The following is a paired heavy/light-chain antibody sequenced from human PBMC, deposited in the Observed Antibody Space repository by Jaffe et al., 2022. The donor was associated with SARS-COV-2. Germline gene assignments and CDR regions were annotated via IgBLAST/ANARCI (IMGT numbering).Heavy chain of an antibody. CDR3: VRSSGSYLYSFYMDV. D-gene: IGHD3-10*01. CDR1: GYSIGGDYY. Sequence: QVQLQESGPGLVKPSETLSLTCSVSGYSIGGDYYWGWIRQSPGKGLEGIGSIHHSGDTYYKPSLKSRVTMSIDTSKNQFSLKVNSVTAADTAVYYCVRSSGSYLYSFYMDVWGKGTTVTVS. CDR2: IHHSGDT. J-gene: IGHJ6*03. V-gene: IGHV4-38-2*01.
Light chain of an antibody. J-gene: IGKJ5*01. Sequence: EMELTQSPATLSVSPGDRATLSCRASPSLSDNLAWYQLKPGQAPRLVIYDTFHRATGIPARFSGSGSGTDFTLTITGLEPEDFAVYYCQQRGTFGLGTRLEIK. V-gene: IGKV3-11*01. CDR2: DTF. CDR1: PSLSDN. CDR3: QQRGT.